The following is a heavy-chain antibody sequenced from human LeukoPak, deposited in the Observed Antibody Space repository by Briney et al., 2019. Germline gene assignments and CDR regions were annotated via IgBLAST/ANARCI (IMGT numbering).Heavy chain of an antibody. V-gene: IGHV3-23*01. CDR2: ITGRGDTT. D-gene: IGHD3-9*01. J-gene: IGHJ4*02. CDR3: KQKTAYDILTGYYVSDF. CDR1: GFIFRNYA. Sequence: GGSLRLSCAAPGFIFRNYAMSGGRQAPGKVLEWFSAITGRGDTTYYADSVKGRFTISRDNSKNTLYVEMNALRAEDTAVFFFKQKTAYDILTGYYVSDFWGQGTLVTVSS.